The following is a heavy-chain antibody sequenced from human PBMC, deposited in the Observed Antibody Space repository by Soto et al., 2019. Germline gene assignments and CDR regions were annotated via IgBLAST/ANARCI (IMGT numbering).Heavy chain of an antibody. D-gene: IGHD2-15*01. Sequence: PSETLSLTCAVYGGSFSGYYWSWIRQPPGKGLEWIGEINHSGSTNYNPSLKSRVTISVDTSKNQFSLKLSSVTAADTAVYYCARAVVVADTPLVPGGMDVWGQGTTVTVSS. J-gene: IGHJ6*02. CDR2: INHSGST. CDR1: GGSFSGYY. CDR3: ARAVVVADTPLVPGGMDV. V-gene: IGHV4-34*01.